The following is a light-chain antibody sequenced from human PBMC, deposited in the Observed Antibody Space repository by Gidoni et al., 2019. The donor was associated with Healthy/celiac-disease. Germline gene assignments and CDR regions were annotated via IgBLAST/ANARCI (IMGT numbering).Light chain of an antibody. V-gene: IGKV1-5*03. CDR1: QSISSW. CDR3: QQYNSYSYT. CDR2: KAS. Sequence: DIQMTQSPSTLSASVGDRVTITCRASQSISSWLAWYQQKPGKAPKLLIYKASSLESGVPSRFSGSGSGTEFTLTISSLQPDDFATYYCQQYNSYSYTCXQXTKLEIK. J-gene: IGKJ2*01.